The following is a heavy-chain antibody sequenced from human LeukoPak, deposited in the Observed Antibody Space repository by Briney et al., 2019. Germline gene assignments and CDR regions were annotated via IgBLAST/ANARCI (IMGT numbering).Heavy chain of an antibody. Sequence: GRYLRLSCTASGFTFGDYAMSWFRQAPGKGLEWVGFIRSKAYGGTTGYAASVKGRFTISRDDSKSIAYLQMNSLKTEDTAVYYCTRSLKVPGKNCGGGSCYRGRDNGGQGPLFTVS. D-gene: IGHD2-15*01. CDR3: TRSLKVPGKNCGGGSCYRGRDN. J-gene: IGHJ4*02. CDR1: GFTFGDYA. CDR2: IRSKAYGGTT. V-gene: IGHV3-49*03.